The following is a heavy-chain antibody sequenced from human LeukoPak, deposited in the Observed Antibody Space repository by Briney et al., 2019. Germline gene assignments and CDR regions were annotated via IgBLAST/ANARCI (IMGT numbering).Heavy chain of an antibody. D-gene: IGHD3-10*01. CDR2: MYPGDSDT. V-gene: IGHV5-51*01. CDR1: GYSFTKYW. Sequence: GESLKISCKGSGYSFTKYWIGWGRQMPGKGLEWMGIMYPGDSDTRYSPSFRGQVTISVDKSISTACLQWSSLKASDTAMYYCARAPGSFGSYFDYWGQGTLVTVSS. J-gene: IGHJ4*02. CDR3: ARAPGSFGSYFDY.